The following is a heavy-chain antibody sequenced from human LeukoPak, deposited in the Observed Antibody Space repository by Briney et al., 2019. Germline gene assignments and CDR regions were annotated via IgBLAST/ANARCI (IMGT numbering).Heavy chain of an antibody. V-gene: IGHV4-4*02. CDR3: ARDDGRGVVTPY. D-gene: IGHD2-21*02. CDR1: GGSISSSNW. CDR2: IYHSGST. J-gene: IGHJ4*02. Sequence: SGTLSLTCAVSGGSISSSNWWSWVRQPPGKGLEWIGNIYHSGSTYYNPSLKSRVTISVDTSKNQFSLKLSSVAAADTAVYYCARDDGRGVVTPYWGQGTLVTVSS.